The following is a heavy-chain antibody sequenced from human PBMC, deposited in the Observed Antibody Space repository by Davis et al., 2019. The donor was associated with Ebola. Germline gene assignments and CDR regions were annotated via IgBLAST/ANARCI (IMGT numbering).Heavy chain of an antibody. CDR3: TSFIQDDDY. J-gene: IGHJ4*02. CDR2: IRSKANSYAT. D-gene: IGHD5-18*01. Sequence: AASVKVSCKVSGYTLTELSMHWVRQASGKGLEWVGRIRSKANSYATAYAASVKGRFTISRDDSKNTAYLQMNSLKTEDTAVYYCTSFIQDDDYWGQGTLVTVSS. CDR1: GYTLTELS. V-gene: IGHV3-73*01.